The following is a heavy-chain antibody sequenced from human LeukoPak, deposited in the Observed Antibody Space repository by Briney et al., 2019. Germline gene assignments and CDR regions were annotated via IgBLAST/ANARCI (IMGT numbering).Heavy chain of an antibody. CDR2: FDPEDGET. CDR1: GYTLSELS. J-gene: IGHJ4*02. D-gene: IGHD1-14*01. V-gene: IGHV1-24*01. CDR3: ATGPGYYFHY. Sequence: ASVKVSCKVSGYTLSELSTHWVRPVPGKGLEWMGGFDPEDGETVYAETFQARVTMTEAKSTDTAHLELSNVTSGDTAIYYCATGPGYYFHYWGQGTLVIVSS.